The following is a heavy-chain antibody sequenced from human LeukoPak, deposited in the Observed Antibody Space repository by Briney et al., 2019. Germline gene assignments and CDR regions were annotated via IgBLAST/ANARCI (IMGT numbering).Heavy chain of an antibody. CDR1: GGTFSSYA. D-gene: IGHD6-6*01. J-gene: IGHJ4*02. CDR2: IIPIFGTA. Sequence: ASVKVSCKASGGTFSSYAISWVRQAPGQGLEWMGGIIPIFGTANHAQKFQGRVTITADESTSTAYMELSSLRSEDTAVYYCARGRKQLGEIDYWGQGALVTVSS. V-gene: IGHV1-69*01. CDR3: ARGRKQLGEIDY.